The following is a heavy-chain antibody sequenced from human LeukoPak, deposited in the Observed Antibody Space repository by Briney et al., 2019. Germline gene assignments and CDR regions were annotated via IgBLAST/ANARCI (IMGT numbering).Heavy chain of an antibody. CDR3: ARPGSPHYDSSGYSNFDY. J-gene: IGHJ4*02. CDR2: IIPIFGTA. V-gene: IGHV1-69*05. CDR1: GGTFSSYA. D-gene: IGHD3-22*01. Sequence: SVKVSCKASGGTFSSYAISWVRQAPGQGLEWMGRIIPIFGTANYAQKFQGRVTITTDESTSTAYMELSSLRPEDTAVYYCARPGSPHYDSSGYSNFDYWGQGTLVTVSS.